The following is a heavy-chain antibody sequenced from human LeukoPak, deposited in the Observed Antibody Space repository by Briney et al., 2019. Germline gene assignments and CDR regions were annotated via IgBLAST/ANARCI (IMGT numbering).Heavy chain of an antibody. D-gene: IGHD2/OR15-2a*01. J-gene: IGHJ5*02. CDR2: IRSRVNDATP. V-gene: IGHV3-49*03. CDR1: GITFGDCG. Sequence: GGSLRLSCTVSGITFGDCGMSWFRQAPGKGLEWVGFIRSRVNDATPQYAASVRGRFTISRDDSEGIAYLQMNSLKPEDTAMYYCATSRTYDFIFISWGQGTLVTVSS. CDR3: ATSRTYDFIFIS.